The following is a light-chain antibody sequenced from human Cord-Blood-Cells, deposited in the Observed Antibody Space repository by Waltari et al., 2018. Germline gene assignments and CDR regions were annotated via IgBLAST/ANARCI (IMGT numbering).Light chain of an antibody. Sequence: IQMTQFPSSLSASVGDRVTITCRASQSISSYLNRYQQKPGKAPNLLIYAASSLQRGVPSRFSGIESATDFTLAISSLQPEDFASYYCQQSYRTPCTFGQGTSVEIK. CDR3: QQSYRTPCT. J-gene: IGKJ1*01. CDR1: QSISSY. CDR2: AAS. V-gene: IGKV1-39*01.